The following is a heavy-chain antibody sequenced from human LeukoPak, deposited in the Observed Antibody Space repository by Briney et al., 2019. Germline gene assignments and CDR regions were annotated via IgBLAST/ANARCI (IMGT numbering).Heavy chain of an antibody. V-gene: IGHV4-59*01. D-gene: IGHD5-12*01. CDR2: IYYSGST. CDR3: ARVATIISYYYGMDV. CDR1: GGSISSYY. J-gene: IGHJ6*02. Sequence: PSETLSLTCTVSGGSISSYYWSWIRQPPGKGLEWIGYIYYSGSTNYNPSLKSRVTISVDTSKNQFSLKLSSVAAADTAVYYCARVATIISYYYGMDVWGQGTTVTVSS.